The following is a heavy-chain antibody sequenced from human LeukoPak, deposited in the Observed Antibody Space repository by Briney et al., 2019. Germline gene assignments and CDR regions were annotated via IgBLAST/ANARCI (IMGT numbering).Heavy chain of an antibody. CDR3: ARRANNYGSGYFDY. V-gene: IGHV4-59*08. Sequence: SETLSLTCTVSGSSISSSYWSWIRQPPGKGLEWIGNVYYSGNTNYNPSLKSRVTISIDTSKNQFSLRLNSVTAADTAVYYCARRANNYGSGYFDYWGQGTLVTVSS. J-gene: IGHJ4*02. D-gene: IGHD3-10*01. CDR2: VYYSGNT. CDR1: GSSISSSY.